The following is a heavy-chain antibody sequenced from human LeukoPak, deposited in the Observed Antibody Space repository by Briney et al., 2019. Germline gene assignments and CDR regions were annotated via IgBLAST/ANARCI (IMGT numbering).Heavy chain of an antibody. V-gene: IGHV3-11*04. CDR1: GFTFSDYY. CDR2: ISSSGSTI. Sequence: PGGSLRLSCAASGFTFSDYYMSWIRQAPGKGLEWVSYISSSGSTIYYADSVKGRFTISRDNAKNSLYLQMNSLRAEDTAVYYCARDLRPKETRLWFGELKVFDPWGQGTLVTVSS. J-gene: IGHJ5*02. D-gene: IGHD3-10*01. CDR3: ARDLRPKETRLWFGELKVFDP.